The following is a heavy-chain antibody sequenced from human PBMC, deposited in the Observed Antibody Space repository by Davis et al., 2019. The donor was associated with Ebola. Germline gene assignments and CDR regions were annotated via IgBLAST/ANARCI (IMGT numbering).Heavy chain of an antibody. CDR3: ARASSSWYVSDFDY. V-gene: IGHV4-34*01. D-gene: IGHD6-13*01. CDR1: GGSISSYY. Sequence: SETLSLTCTVSGGSISSYYWSWIRQPPGKGLEWIGEINHSGSTNYNPSLKSRVTISVDTSKNQFSLKLSSVTAADTAVYYCARASSSWYVSDFDYWGQGTLVTVSS. CDR2: INHSGST. J-gene: IGHJ4*02.